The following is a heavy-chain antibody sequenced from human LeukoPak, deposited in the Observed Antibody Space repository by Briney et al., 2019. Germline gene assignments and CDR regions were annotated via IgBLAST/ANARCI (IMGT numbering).Heavy chain of an antibody. J-gene: IGHJ4*02. CDR1: GDSISSYY. Sequence: PSETLSLTCTVSGDSISSYYWSWIRQPPGKGLEWIGYIYYSGSTNYNPSLKSRVTISVDTSKNQFSLKLSSVTAADTAVYYCARSTYYYDSSGQAEFDYWGQGTLVTVSS. CDR3: ARSTYYYDSSGQAEFDY. CDR2: IYYSGST. V-gene: IGHV4-59*01. D-gene: IGHD3-22*01.